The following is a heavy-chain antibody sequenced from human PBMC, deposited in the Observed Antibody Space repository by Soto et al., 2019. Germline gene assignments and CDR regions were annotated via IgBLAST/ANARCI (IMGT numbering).Heavy chain of an antibody. CDR3: SGCSGGACHKNYGMDV. CDR1: GFTFSSCT. Sequence: EVHLVESGGGLVKPGGFLRLSCAVSGFTFSSCTMNWVRQAPGKGLEWVSSISPSSGHIYYADSVKGRFTISRDNAKNSLVLQMNSLRGEDTAVYYCSGCSGGACHKNYGMDVWGQGTTVTVSS. D-gene: IGHD2-15*01. V-gene: IGHV3-21*06. J-gene: IGHJ6*02. CDR2: ISPSSGHI.